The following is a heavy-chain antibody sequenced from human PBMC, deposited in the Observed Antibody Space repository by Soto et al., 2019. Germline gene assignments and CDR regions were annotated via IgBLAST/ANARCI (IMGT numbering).Heavy chain of an antibody. J-gene: IGHJ4*02. Sequence: GGSLRLSCSASGFIFTDYPMHWVRQAPGKGLEYVAAISKNGAGRYYPDSVRGRFTISRDNSKNTVSLQLTSLNPDDTGIYYCVKQGGGGFSVEWGKGTLVTVSS. V-gene: IGHV3-64D*08. D-gene: IGHD3-16*01. CDR2: ISKNGAGR. CDR3: VKQGGGGFSVE. CDR1: GFIFTDYP.